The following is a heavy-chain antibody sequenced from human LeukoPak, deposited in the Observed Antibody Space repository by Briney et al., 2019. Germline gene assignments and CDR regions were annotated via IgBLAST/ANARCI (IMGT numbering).Heavy chain of an antibody. D-gene: IGHD2-2*01. CDR2: INPNSGGT. V-gene: IGHV1-2*02. Sequence: GASVKVSCKASGYTFTGYYMHWVRQAPGQGLEWMGWINPNSGGTNYAQKFQGRVTMIRDTSISTAYMELSRLRSDDTAVYYCARDGESDIVVVPAAPLRNYYYMDVWGKGTTVTVSS. CDR1: GYTFTGYY. CDR3: ARDGESDIVVVPAAPLRNYYYMDV. J-gene: IGHJ6*03.